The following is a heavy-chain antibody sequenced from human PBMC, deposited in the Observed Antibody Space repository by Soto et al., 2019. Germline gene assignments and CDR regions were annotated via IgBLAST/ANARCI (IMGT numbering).Heavy chain of an antibody. CDR2: IKQDGSEK. D-gene: IGHD6-13*01. Sequence: GGSLRLSCAASGFTFSSYWMSWVRQAPGKGLEWVANIKQDGSEKYYVDSVKGRFTISRDNAKNSLYLQMNSLRAEDTAVYYCANFLYSSSWYTQYYYYGMDVWGQGTTVTVSS. V-gene: IGHV3-7*05. CDR1: GFTFSSYW. J-gene: IGHJ6*02. CDR3: ANFLYSSSWYTQYYYYGMDV.